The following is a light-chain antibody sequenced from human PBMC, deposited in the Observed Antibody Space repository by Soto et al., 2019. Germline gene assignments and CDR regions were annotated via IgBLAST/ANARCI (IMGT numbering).Light chain of an antibody. CDR2: GAS. V-gene: IGKV3-20*01. J-gene: IGKJ3*01. CDR1: QSVSSSY. Sequence: EIVLTQSPGTLSLSPGERATLSCRASQSVSSSYLAWYQQKPGQAPRLLIYGASSRATGIPDRVSGSGSGTDFTLTISRLEPEDFAVYYCQQYGSSPRTFGPATKVDIK. CDR3: QQYGSSPRT.